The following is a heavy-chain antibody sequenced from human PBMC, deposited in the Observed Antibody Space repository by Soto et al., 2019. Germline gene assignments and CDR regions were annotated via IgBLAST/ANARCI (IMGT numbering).Heavy chain of an antibody. CDR2: IYYSVIT. Sequence: PSETLSLTCTVSCGSISSYYWSWIRQPPGNGLYCIGYIYYSVITNXXSSLKSRXXISVDTSKNQXSLKLXSVTAAYTAVYYCARRWGTTFDYWRQGTLVTVSS. V-gene: IGHV4-59*08. CDR3: ARRWGTTFDY. D-gene: IGHD3-16*01. CDR1: CGSISSYY. J-gene: IGHJ4*02.